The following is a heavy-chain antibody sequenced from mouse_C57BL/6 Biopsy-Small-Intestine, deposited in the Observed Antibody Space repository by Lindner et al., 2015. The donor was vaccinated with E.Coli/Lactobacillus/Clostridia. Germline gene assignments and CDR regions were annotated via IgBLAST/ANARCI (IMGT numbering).Heavy chain of an antibody. CDR3: ARVGQQWMPDH. Sequence: SVKVSCKASGYTFTVYYMHWVRQAPGQGPEWMGWITPHGGGTRYAPKFQGRLTLTRDTSIDTDYMELNSLTSDDTAIYYCARVGQQWMPDHWGQGTLVTVSS. J-gene: IGHJ3*01. CDR2: ITPHGGGT. D-gene: IGHD6-1*01. CDR1: GYTFTVYY. V-gene: IGHV1-19*01.